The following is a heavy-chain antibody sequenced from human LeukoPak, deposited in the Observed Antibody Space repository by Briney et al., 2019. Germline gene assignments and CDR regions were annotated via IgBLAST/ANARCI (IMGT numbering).Heavy chain of an antibody. CDR2: IRYDGSNK. CDR3: AKAVVGPYDSSGYYLYYFDY. D-gene: IGHD3-22*01. J-gene: IGHJ4*02. Sequence: GGSLRLSCAASGFTFSSYGMHWVRQAPGKGLEWVAFIRYDGSNKYYADSVKGRFTISRDNSKNTLYLQMNSLRAEDTAVYYCAKAVVGPYDSSGYYLYYFDYWGQRTLVTVSS. CDR1: GFTFSSYG. V-gene: IGHV3-30*02.